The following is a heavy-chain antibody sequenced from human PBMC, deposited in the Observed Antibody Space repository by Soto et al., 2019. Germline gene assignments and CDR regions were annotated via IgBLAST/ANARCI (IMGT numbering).Heavy chain of an antibody. D-gene: IGHD6-6*01. CDR1: GFTFSDHY. Sequence: GGSLILSCAASGFTFSDHYMAWFRQSPERGLEWLAYISHRSLTIYHARSVKDRFTISRDDATDSLYLQMNSLRVEDTAVYFCARGGGSSPFDYWGQGTVVTVSS. V-gene: IGHV3-11*01. CDR2: ISHRSLTI. CDR3: ARGGGSSPFDY. J-gene: IGHJ4*02.